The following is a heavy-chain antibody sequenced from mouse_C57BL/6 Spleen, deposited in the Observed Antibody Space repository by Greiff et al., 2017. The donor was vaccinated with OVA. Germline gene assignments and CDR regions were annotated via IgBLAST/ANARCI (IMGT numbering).Heavy chain of an antibody. V-gene: IGHV1-55*01. CDR2: IYPGSGST. Sequence: QVQLQQPGAELVKPGASVKMSCKASGYTFTSYWITWVKQRPGQGLEWIGDIYPGSGSTNYNEKFKSKATLTVDTSSSTAYMQLSSLTSEDSAVYYCARTGSTVVASYWYFDVWGTGTTVTVSS. CDR1: GYTFTSYW. CDR3: ARTGSTVVASYWYFDV. J-gene: IGHJ1*03. D-gene: IGHD1-1*01.